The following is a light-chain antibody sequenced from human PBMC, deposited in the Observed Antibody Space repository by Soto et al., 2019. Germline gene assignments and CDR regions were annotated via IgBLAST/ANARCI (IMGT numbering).Light chain of an antibody. CDR2: ETT. CDR3: SSYTTSYFYV. Sequence: QSVLTQPASVSGSPGQSITISCTGTSSDVGPYNLVSWYQHHPGKVPQLIIYETTKRPSGVSNRFSASKSAFTASLTISGLQTEDEADYYCSSYTTSYFYVFGPGTKLTVL. J-gene: IGLJ1*01. V-gene: IGLV2-14*02. CDR1: SSDVGPYNL.